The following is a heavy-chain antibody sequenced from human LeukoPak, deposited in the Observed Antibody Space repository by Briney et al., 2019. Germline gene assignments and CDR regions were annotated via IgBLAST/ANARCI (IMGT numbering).Heavy chain of an antibody. Sequence: SETLSLTCTVSGGSISSYYWSWIRQPPGKGLEWIGYIYYSGSTNYNPSLKSRVTISVDTSKNQFSLRLSSVTAADTAVYYCARRPSGGSLDAFDIWGQGTMVTVSS. J-gene: IGHJ3*02. CDR3: ARRPSGGSLDAFDI. CDR2: IYYSGST. D-gene: IGHD2-15*01. V-gene: IGHV4-59*01. CDR1: GGSISSYY.